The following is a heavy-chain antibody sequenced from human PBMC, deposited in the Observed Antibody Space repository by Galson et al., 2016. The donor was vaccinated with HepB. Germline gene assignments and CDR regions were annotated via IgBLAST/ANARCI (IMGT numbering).Heavy chain of an antibody. V-gene: IGHV4-59*01. CDR2: VYYSGGA. CDR3: ARDQGGPSDH. J-gene: IGHJ4*02. Sequence: SETLSLTCTVSGDSISTYYWSWIRQPPGKGLEWNGYVYYSGGATYNPSLKSRVSFSMDTSKNQFFPKLRSVMPADTAIYYCARDQGGPSDHWGQGTLVTVSS. CDR1: GDSISTYY. D-gene: IGHD2-15*01.